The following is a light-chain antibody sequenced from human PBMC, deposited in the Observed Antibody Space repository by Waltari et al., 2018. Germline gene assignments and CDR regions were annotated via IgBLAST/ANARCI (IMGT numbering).Light chain of an antibody. J-gene: IGLJ1*01. CDR1: NIESKS. CDR3: QVWDANTDPGV. CDR2: YDS. Sequence: SYVLTQPLSVSVAPGETARITCGGNNIESKSVHWYRQRPGQAPVLVISYDSDRPSGIPERFSGSNSGNTATLTISRVEAGDEADYYCQVWDANTDPGVFGTGTEVTVL. V-gene: IGLV3-21*01.